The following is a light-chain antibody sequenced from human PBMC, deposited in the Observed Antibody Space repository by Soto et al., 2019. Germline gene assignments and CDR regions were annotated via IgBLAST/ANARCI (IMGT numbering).Light chain of an antibody. Sequence: EIVLTQSPGTLSLSPGERATLSCRASQSVSSSYLAWYQQKPGQPPSLLIYGASSRAIGIPDRFSGSGSGTDFTLTISRLEPEDFAVYYCQQYCSSPYTFGQGTKLEIK. CDR2: GAS. J-gene: IGKJ2*01. V-gene: IGKV3-20*01. CDR3: QQYCSSPYT. CDR1: QSVSSSY.